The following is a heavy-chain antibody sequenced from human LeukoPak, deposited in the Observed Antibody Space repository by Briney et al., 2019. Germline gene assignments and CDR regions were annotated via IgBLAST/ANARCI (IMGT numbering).Heavy chain of an antibody. CDR3: ARAPLYGRCEY. V-gene: IGHV1-18*01. CDR2: ISGDNGNT. CDR1: CYTFSSYG. D-gene: IGHD2/OR15-2a*01. Sequence: GASVKFSCKASCYTFSSYGISWVRQAPGQGLEWMGSISGDNGNTNYAQKLQGRVTMTTDTSTSTAYMELRSLRADDTAVYYCARAPLYGRCEYWGQGTLVSVCS. J-gene: IGHJ4*02.